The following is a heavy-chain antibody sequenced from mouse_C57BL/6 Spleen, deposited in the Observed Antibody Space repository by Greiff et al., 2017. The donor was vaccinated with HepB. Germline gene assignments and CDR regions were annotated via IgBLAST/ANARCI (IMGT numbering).Heavy chain of an antibody. Sequence: EVKLVESGGGLVKPGGSLKLSCAASGFTFSSYAMSWVRQTPEKRLEWVATISDGGSYTYYPDNVKGRFTISRDNAKNNLYLQMSHLKSEDTAMYYCAAYDYDDAWFAYWGQGTLVTVSA. D-gene: IGHD2-4*01. V-gene: IGHV5-4*03. J-gene: IGHJ3*01. CDR3: AAYDYDDAWFAY. CDR2: ISDGGSYT. CDR1: GFTFSSYA.